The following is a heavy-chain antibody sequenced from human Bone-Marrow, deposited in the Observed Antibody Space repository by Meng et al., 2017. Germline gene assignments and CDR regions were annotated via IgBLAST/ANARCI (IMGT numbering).Heavy chain of an antibody. J-gene: IGHJ6*02. CDR3: ARAYGSGSYYKRGYYYYGMDV. D-gene: IGHD3-10*01. V-gene: IGHV4-34*01. Sequence: SETLSLTCTVSGGSISSYYWSWIRQPPGKGLEWIGEINHSGSTNYNPSLKSRVTISVDTSKNQFSLKLSSVTAADTAVYYCARAYGSGSYYKRGYYYYGMDVWGQGTTVTVSS. CDR1: GGSISSYY. CDR2: INHSGST.